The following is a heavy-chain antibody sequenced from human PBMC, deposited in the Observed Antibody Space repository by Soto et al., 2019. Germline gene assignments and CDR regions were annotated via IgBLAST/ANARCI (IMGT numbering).Heavy chain of an antibody. D-gene: IGHD6-19*01. V-gene: IGHV4-4*02. CDR1: GGSISSSNW. CDR3: ARDGSSGWGRRLHNHFDF. Sequence: SETLSLTCAVSGGSISSSNWWSWVRQPPGKGLEWIGEIYHSGSTNYNPSLKSRVTISVDTSKNQFSLKLNSVTAADTAVYYCARDGSSGWGRRLHNHFDFWGQGTLVT. J-gene: IGHJ4*02. CDR2: IYHSGST.